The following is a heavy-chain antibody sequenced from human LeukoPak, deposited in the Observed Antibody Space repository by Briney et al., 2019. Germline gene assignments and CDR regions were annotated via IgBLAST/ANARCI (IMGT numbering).Heavy chain of an antibody. CDR2: ISYVGSNK. CDR3: ARDTARDYGYYSS. Sequence: GRYLRLSCAASGFTFSSYAMDWVRQAPGKGLEWVAVISYVGSNKYYADSVKGRFTITRDNSKNTLYLQMNSLRAEDTAVYYCARDTARDYGYYSSWGQGTLVTVSS. J-gene: IGHJ4*02. V-gene: IGHV3-30*04. D-gene: IGHD4-17*01. CDR1: GFTFSSYA.